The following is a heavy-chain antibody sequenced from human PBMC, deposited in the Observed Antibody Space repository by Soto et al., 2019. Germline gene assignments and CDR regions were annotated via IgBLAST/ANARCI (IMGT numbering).Heavy chain of an antibody. CDR2: IYPGDSDS. CDR3: ARHKGYCSSTSCYGMDI. V-gene: IGHV5-51*01. CDR1: GYTFTTYW. Sequence: GESLKISCEGSGYTFTTYWVAWVLQMPWKGLEWVGSIYPGDSDSRYNPSVQGQVTISADRSISTAYLQWNSLKASDTAMYFCARHKGYCSSTSCYGMDIWGQGTTVTVSS. J-gene: IGHJ6*02. D-gene: IGHD2-15*01.